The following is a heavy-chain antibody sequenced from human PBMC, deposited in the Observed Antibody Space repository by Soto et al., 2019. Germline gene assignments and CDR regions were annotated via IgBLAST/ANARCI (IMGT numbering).Heavy chain of an antibody. D-gene: IGHD2-15*01. CDR3: ARVPVAVAATQDYYGLDV. V-gene: IGHV4-4*07. Sequence: SETLSLTCSVSGVSITSYYWSWIRQSAGGGLEWMGRINTDGLSTYSPSFKSRLTMSLDTSKNQVSLRLISVTAADTAVYFCARVPVAVAATQDYYGLDVWGQGTTVTVSS. CDR2: INTDGLS. J-gene: IGHJ6*02. CDR1: GVSITSYY.